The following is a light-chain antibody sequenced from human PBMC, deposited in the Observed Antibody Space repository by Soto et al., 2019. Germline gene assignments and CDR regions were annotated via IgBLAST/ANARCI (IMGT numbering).Light chain of an antibody. Sequence: EIVLTQSPGTLSLSPGERATLSCRASQTVSSSYLAWYQQKPGQAPRLLIYGASSRATGIPDRFSGSGSGTDFTLTICRLEPEDFALYYCQQYETSLRTFGQGTKVEIK. CDR3: QQYETSLRT. CDR2: GAS. V-gene: IGKV3-20*01. CDR1: QTVSSSY. J-gene: IGKJ1*01.